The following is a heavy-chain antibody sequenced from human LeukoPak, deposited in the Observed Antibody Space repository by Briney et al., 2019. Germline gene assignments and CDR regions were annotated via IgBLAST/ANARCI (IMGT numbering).Heavy chain of an antibody. CDR2: IKGDGSHT. CDR3: VRDWDHFDFDS. CDR1: GFTFSNYW. D-gene: IGHD3-9*01. Sequence: GGSLRLSCAASGFTFSNYWMHWVRQAPGKGLVWVSRIKGDGSHTIYADSVKGRFTISRDNAKNTLYLQMKSLRAEDTAVYYCVRDWDHFDFDSWGLGTLVTVSS. V-gene: IGHV3-74*01. J-gene: IGHJ5*01.